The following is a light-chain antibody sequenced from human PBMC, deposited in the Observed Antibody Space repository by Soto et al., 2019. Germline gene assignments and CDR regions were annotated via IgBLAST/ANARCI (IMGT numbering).Light chain of an antibody. J-gene: IGLJ3*02. CDR1: SSDVGAYNY. CDR3: CSYAGSYSWV. Sequence: QSALTQPRSVSGSPGQSVTISCTGTSSDVGAYNYVSWYQQQHPGKAPKLMIYDVSQRPSGVPDRFSGSKSGNTASLTISGLQXXDDGDYFCCSYAGSYSWVFGGGTKLTVL. V-gene: IGLV2-11*01. CDR2: DVS.